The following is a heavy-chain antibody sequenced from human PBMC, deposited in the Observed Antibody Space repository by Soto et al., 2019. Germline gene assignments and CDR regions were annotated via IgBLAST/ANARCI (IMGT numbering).Heavy chain of an antibody. J-gene: IGHJ6*02. CDR1: GYTFTSYG. CDR3: AKDIVLMVYAIEVDYYYGMDV. CDR2: ISAYNGNT. Sequence: GASVKVSCKASGYTFTSYGISWVRQAPGQGLEWMGWISAYNGNTNYAQKLQGRVTMTTDTSTSTAYMELRSLRSDDTAVCYCAKDIVLMVYAIEVDYYYGMDVWGQGTTVTVSS. V-gene: IGHV1-18*04. D-gene: IGHD2-8*01.